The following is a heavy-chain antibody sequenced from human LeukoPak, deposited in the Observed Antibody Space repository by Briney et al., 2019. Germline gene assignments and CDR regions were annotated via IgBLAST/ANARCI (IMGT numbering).Heavy chain of an antibody. CDR2: IYYSGST. V-gene: IGHV4-39*01. Sequence: WVRQAPGKGLEWIGSIYYSGSTYYNPSLKSRVTISVDTSRNQFSLKLSSVTAADTAVYYCARHSLDGSGNYYNGLDYWGQGTLVTVSS. J-gene: IGHJ4*02. CDR3: ARHSLDGSGNYYNGLDY. D-gene: IGHD3-10*01.